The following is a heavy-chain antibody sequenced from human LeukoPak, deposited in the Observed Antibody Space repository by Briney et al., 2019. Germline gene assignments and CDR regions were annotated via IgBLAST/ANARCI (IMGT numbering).Heavy chain of an antibody. J-gene: IGHJ3*02. Sequence: KPSETLSLTCTVSGYSISSGDYWGWIRQPPGKGLEWIGSIYHSGSTFYNPSLKSRVTISVDTSKNQFSLKLSSVTAADTAVYYCARTSPTGAFDIWGQGTMVTVSS. CDR1: GYSISSGDY. V-gene: IGHV4-38-2*02. CDR2: IYHSGST. CDR3: ARTSPTGAFDI.